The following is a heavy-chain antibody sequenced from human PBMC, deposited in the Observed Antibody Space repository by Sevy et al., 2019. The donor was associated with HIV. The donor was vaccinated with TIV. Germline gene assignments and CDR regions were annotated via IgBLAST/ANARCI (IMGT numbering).Heavy chain of an antibody. D-gene: IGHD3-3*01. CDR1: GFTFSSYA. CDR2: ISYDGSNK. Sequence: GGSLRLSCAASGFTFSSYAMHWVRQAPGKGLEWVAVISYDGSNKYYADSVKGRFTISRDNSKNTLYLQMNSLRAEDTAVYYCAGGTYYDFWGGYGMDVWGQGTTVTVSS. CDR3: AGGTYYDFWGGYGMDV. J-gene: IGHJ6*02. V-gene: IGHV3-30*04.